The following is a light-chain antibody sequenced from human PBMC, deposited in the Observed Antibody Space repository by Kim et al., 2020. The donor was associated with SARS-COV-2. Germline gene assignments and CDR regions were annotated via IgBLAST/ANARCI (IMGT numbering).Light chain of an antibody. V-gene: IGKV1-12*01. CDR2: SAS. Sequence: ASVGDEVLITCRPGQAISSWLAWYQQIPAKAPNLLISSASRLQSGVPSRFSGGGSATHFTLTITSMQPEDFATYYCQEADSFPPTFGQGTRLEIK. CDR3: QEADSFPPT. J-gene: IGKJ5*01. CDR1: QAISSW.